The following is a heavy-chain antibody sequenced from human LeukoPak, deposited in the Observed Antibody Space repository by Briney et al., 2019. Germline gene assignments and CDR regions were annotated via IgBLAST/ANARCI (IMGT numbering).Heavy chain of an antibody. V-gene: IGHV5-51*01. CDR2: IYPGDSDT. CDR3: ARVGRRAYYYMDV. D-gene: IGHD3-10*01. CDR1: GYSFTSYW. J-gene: IGHJ6*03. Sequence: GESLKISCKGSGYSFTSYWIGWVRQMPGKSLEWMGIIYPGDSDTRYSPSFQGQVTISADKSISTAYLQWSSLKASDTAMYYCARVGRRAYYYMDVWGKGTTVTVSS.